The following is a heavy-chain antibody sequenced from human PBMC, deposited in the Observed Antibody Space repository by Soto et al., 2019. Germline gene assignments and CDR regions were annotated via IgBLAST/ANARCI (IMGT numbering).Heavy chain of an antibody. CDR1: GFTFDDFA. D-gene: IGHD4-17*01. Sequence: PGGSLRLSCAASGFTFDDFAMCWVRQVPGKGLVWISLVNWDGDTTFYADSVKGRFIISRDNSKNSVYLQMNSLRSDYSAIYYCAKGATVTTHYQYYGMDVWGRGTTVTVSS. CDR2: VNWDGDTT. CDR3: AKGATVTTHYQYYGMDV. J-gene: IGHJ6*02. V-gene: IGHV3-43D*04.